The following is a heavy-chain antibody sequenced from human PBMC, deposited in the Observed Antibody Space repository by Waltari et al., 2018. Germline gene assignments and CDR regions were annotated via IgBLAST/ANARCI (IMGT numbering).Heavy chain of an antibody. CDR3: ARDTICGGDCYSSGY. V-gene: IGHV3-53*02. CDR1: GFTVSSNY. J-gene: IGHJ4*02. CDR2: IYSGGST. Sequence: EVQLVETGGGLIQPGGSLRLSCAASGFTVSSNYMSWVRQAPGKGLEWGSFIYSGGSTYYADSVKGRFTISRDNSKNTLYLQMNSLRAEDTAVYYCARDTICGGDCYSSGYCGQGTLVTVSS. D-gene: IGHD2-21*01.